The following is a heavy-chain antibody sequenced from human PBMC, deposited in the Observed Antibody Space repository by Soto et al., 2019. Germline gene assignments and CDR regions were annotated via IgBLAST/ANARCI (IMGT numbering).Heavy chain of an antibody. CDR1: GGSISSGGYS. J-gene: IGHJ4*02. Sequence: QLQLQESGSGLVKPSQTLSLTCAVSGGSISSGGYSWSWIRQPPGKGLEWIGYIYHSGSTYYNPSLKSRVTISVDRSKNQSSLKLSSVTAADTAVYYCAARGSYYYFDYWGQGTLVTVSS. V-gene: IGHV4-30-2*01. CDR3: AARGSYYYFDY. CDR2: IYHSGST. D-gene: IGHD1-26*01.